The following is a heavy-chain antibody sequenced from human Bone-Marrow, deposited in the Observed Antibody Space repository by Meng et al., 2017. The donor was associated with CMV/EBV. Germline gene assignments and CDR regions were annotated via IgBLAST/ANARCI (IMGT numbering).Heavy chain of an antibody. CDR1: GYTFTGYY. CDR2: INPNSGGT. CDR3: ARDSGLAGDGAAARFDY. J-gene: IGHJ4*02. Sequence: ASVKVSCKASGYTFTGYYMHWVRQAPGQGLEWMGWINPNSGGTNYAQKFQGRVTMTRDTSISTAYMELSRLRSDDTAVYYCARDSGLAGDGAAARFDYWGQGTLVPVSS. V-gene: IGHV1-2*02. D-gene: IGHD6-25*01.